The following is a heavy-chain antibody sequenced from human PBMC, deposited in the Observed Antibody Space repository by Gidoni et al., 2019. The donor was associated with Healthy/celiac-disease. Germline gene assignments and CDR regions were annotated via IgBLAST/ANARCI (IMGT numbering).Heavy chain of an antibody. D-gene: IGHD3-3*01. J-gene: IGHJ6*02. CDR2: ISSNGGST. CDR1: GFTFSSYA. Sequence: EVQLVESGGGLVQPGGSLSLSCAASGFTFSSYAMHWVRQAPGKGLEYVSAISSNGGSTYYANSVKGRFTISRDNSKNTLYLQMGSLRAEDMAVYYCARGDFWSGYPKDPYGMDVWGQGTTVTVSS. V-gene: IGHV3-64*01. CDR3: ARGDFWSGYPKDPYGMDV.